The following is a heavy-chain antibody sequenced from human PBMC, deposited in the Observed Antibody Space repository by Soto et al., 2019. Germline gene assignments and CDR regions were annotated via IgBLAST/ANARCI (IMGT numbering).Heavy chain of an antibody. CDR2: IYYSGST. D-gene: IGHD3-10*01. CDR1: GGSISISSYY. CDR3: ARLFRAPYYFDY. Sequence: ETLALTCPVSGGSISISSYYWGWIRQPPGKGLEWIGSIYYSGSTYYNPSLKSRVTISVDTSKNQFSLKLSSVTAADTAVYYCARLFRAPYYFDYWGQGTLVTVSS. V-gene: IGHV4-39*01. J-gene: IGHJ4*02.